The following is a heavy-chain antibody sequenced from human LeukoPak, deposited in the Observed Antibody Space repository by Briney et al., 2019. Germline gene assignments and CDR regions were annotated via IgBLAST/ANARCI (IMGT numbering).Heavy chain of an antibody. CDR1: GFTFSSYG. V-gene: IGHV3-33*01. D-gene: IGHD3-22*01. CDR2: IWYDGSNK. Sequence: GGSLRLSCAASGFTFSSYGMHWVRQAPGKGLEWVAVIWYDGSNKYYADPVKGRFTISRDNSKNTLYLQMNSLRAEDTAVYYCARAYYYDSSGYYYWGQGTLVTVSS. CDR3: ARAYYYDSSGYYY. J-gene: IGHJ4*02.